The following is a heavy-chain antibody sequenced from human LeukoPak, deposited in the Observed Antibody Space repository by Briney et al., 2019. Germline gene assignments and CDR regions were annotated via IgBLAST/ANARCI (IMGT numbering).Heavy chain of an antibody. CDR2: IYPGDSDT. CDR1: GYSFTSYW. J-gene: IGHJ4*02. CDR3: ARLVREIYGGNSGYYFDY. Sequence: GKSPKISWKGSGYSFTSYWIGWVRQMPGEGLELVGIIYPGDSDTRYTPSFQGQVTISADKSISTAYLQWSGLNASDTAMYYCARLVREIYGGNSGYYFDYWGQGTLVTVSS. V-gene: IGHV5-51*01. D-gene: IGHD4-23*01.